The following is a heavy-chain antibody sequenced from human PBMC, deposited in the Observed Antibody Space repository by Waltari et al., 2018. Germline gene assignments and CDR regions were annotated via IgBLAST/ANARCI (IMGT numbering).Heavy chain of an antibody. Sequence: QVQLVESGGGGVQPGGSLRLACAASGSTLSRNGMHWVSQAPGKGLEWMTFILSDGNTKYYAASVKGRFTISRDESKNTLYLQMNSLRAEDTAVYYCVKDLDSTWSFDSWGQGTLVIVSS. J-gene: IGHJ4*02. D-gene: IGHD6-13*01. CDR3: VKDLDSTWSFDS. CDR1: GSTLSRNG. CDR2: ILSDGNTK. V-gene: IGHV3-30*02.